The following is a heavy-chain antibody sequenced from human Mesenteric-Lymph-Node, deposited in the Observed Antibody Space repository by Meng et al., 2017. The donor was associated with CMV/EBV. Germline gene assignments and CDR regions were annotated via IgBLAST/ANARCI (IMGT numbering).Heavy chain of an antibody. CDR2: IYTVGTT. CDR1: GFAVSGNY. CDR3: ASEYSSSWQYYFDY. V-gene: IGHV3-66*01. J-gene: IGHJ4*02. D-gene: IGHD6-13*01. Sequence: GESLKISCVASGFAVSGNYMSWVRQAPGKGLEWVSGIYTVGTTYYADSVKGRFTISRDNSKNTLYLQMNSLRAEDTAVYYCASEYSSSWQYYFDYWGQGTLVTVSS.